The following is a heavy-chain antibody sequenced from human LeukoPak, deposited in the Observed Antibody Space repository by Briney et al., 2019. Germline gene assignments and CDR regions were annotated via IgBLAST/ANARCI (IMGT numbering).Heavy chain of an antibody. Sequence: GGSLRLSCAASGVTFSSYAMTWVRQAPGKGLEWVSALSGSGGSTHYADSVKGRFTISRDNSKNTLYLQLSSLRAEDTAVYYCAKTPLIVGATSSFQHWGQGTLVTVSS. J-gene: IGHJ1*01. CDR3: AKTPLIVGATSSFQH. CDR2: LSGSGGST. CDR1: GVTFSSYA. V-gene: IGHV3-23*01. D-gene: IGHD1-26*01.